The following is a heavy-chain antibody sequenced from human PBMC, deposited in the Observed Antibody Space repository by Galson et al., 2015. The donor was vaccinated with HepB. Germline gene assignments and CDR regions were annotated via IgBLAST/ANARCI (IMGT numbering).Heavy chain of an antibody. D-gene: IGHD6-19*01. CDR2: ISGSGGST. V-gene: IGHV3-23*01. Sequence: SLRLSCAASGFTFSSYAMSWVRQAPGKGLEWVSAISGSGGSTYYADSVKGRFTISRDNSKNTLHLQMNSLRAEDTAVYYCAKDLAEYSSGWYDLFPPPHWGQGTLVTVSS. CDR1: GFTFSSYA. J-gene: IGHJ4*02. CDR3: AKDLAEYSSGWYDLFPPPH.